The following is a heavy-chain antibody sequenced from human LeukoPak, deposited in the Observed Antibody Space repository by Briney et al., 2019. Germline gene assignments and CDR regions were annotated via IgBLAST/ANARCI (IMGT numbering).Heavy chain of an antibody. Sequence: GGSVKVSCKASGYTFIGYFMHWVRQAPGQGLEWMGWINPNSGGKNYAQKFQGRVTLSRDKAISTAYMELKRLRSDDTAVYYCARAPMVRGPYDAFDIWGQGTMATVSS. J-gene: IGHJ3*02. D-gene: IGHD3-10*01. CDR3: ARAPMVRGPYDAFDI. CDR1: GYTFIGYF. V-gene: IGHV1-2*02. CDR2: INPNSGGK.